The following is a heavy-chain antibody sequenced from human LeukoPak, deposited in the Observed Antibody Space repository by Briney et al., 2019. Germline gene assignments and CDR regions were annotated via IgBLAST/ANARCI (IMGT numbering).Heavy chain of an antibody. CDR3: ARQVDFWSGYPFDY. CDR2: IYYSGST. CDR1: GGSISSSSYH. D-gene: IGHD3-3*01. Sequence: SETLSLTCTVSGGSISSSSYHWGWIRQPPGKGLEWIGSIYYSGSTYYNPSLKSRVTISVDTSKNQFSLKLSSVTAADTAVYYCARQVDFWSGYPFDYWGQGTLVTVSS. J-gene: IGHJ4*02. V-gene: IGHV4-39*01.